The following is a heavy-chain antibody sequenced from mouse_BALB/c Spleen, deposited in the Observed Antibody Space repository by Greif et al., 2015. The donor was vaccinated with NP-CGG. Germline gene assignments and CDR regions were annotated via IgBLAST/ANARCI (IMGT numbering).Heavy chain of an antibody. CDR2: ISSGSSTI. J-gene: IGHJ4*01. CDR3: ARSKVRSYAMDY. D-gene: IGHD2-14*01. V-gene: IGHV5-17*02. Sequence: DVKLVESGGGLVQPGGSRKLSCAASGFTFSSFGMHWVRQAPEKGLEWVAYISSGSSTIYYADTVKGRFTISRDNPKNTLFLQMTSLRSEDTAMYYCARSKVRSYAMDYWGQGTSVTVSS. CDR1: GFTFSSFG.